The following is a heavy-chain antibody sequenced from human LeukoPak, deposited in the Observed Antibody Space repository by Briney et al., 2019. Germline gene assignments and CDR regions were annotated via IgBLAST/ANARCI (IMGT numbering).Heavy chain of an antibody. J-gene: IGHJ5*02. V-gene: IGHV2-5*02. CDR3: AQKGNAYNYVGRAGWFDP. D-gene: IGHD5-24*01. CDR2: IYWDDDK. Sequence: SGPTLVKPTQTLTLTCTFSGFSLSTSGVGVGWIRQPPGKALEWLALIYWDDDKRYTPSLKTRLTITRDTSKNQVVLTMSNMDPVDTATYYCAQKGNAYNYVGRAGWFDPWGQGTLVTVSS. CDR1: GFSLSTSGVG.